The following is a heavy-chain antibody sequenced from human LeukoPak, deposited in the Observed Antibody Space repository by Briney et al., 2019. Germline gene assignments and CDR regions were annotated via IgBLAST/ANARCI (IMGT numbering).Heavy chain of an antibody. CDR2: ISTSSSYI. V-gene: IGHV3-21*01. Sequence: GGSQRLSCAASGFSFSSYSMNWVRQAPGKGLEWVSYISTSSSYIYYADSVKGRSTISRDNAKNSLYLQMNSLRAEDTAVYYCARDLVLAAGTGDYWGQGTLVTVSS. J-gene: IGHJ4*02. CDR1: GFSFSSYS. CDR3: ARDLVLAAGTGDY. D-gene: IGHD6-13*01.